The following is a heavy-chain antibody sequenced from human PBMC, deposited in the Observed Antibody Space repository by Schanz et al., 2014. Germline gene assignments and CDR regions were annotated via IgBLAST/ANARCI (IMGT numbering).Heavy chain of an antibody. D-gene: IGHD2-21*01. J-gene: IGHJ3*01. CDR2: LYINAGST. Sequence: EVQLVESGGGLIQPWGSLRLSCAVSGFTVNTNYMSWARQAPGKGLEWISSLYINAGSTRYADSVKGRFFISRDSSKNTLVLQMNSLRADDTAIYFCARDEGRDGYNLAFDVWGQGTLVTVSS. V-gene: IGHV3-53*01. CDR3: ARDEGRDGYNLAFDV. CDR1: GFTVNTNY.